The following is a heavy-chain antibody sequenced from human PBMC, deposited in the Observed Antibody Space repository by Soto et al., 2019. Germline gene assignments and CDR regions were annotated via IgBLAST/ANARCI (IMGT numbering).Heavy chain of an antibody. V-gene: IGHV1-69*01. D-gene: IGHD6-6*01. CDR1: GGTFSSYA. CDR3: ASESSSRPLPYYYYYGMDV. Sequence: QVQLVQSGAEVKKPGSSVKVSCKACGGTFSSYAISWVRQAPGQGLEWMGGIIPIFGTANYAQKFQGRVTITADESTSTAYMELSSLRSEDTAVYYCASESSSRPLPYYYYYGMDVWGQGTTVTVSS. CDR2: IIPIFGTA. J-gene: IGHJ6*02.